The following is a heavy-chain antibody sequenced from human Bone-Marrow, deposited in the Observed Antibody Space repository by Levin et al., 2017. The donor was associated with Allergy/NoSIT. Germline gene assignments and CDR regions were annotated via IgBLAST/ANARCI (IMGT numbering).Heavy chain of an antibody. CDR1: GFTFSSYG. V-gene: IGHV3-30*18. Sequence: GGSLRLSCAASGFTFSSYGMHWVRQAPGKGLEWVAVISYDGSNKYYADSVKGRFTISRDNSKNTLYLQMNSLRAEDTAVYYCAKTAGGDYAANFDYWGQGTLVTVSS. J-gene: IGHJ4*02. CDR2: ISYDGSNK. D-gene: IGHD4-17*01. CDR3: AKTAGGDYAANFDY.